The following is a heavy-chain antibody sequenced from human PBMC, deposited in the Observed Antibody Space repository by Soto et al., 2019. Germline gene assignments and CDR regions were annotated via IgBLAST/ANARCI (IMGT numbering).Heavy chain of an antibody. CDR1: GFTFSSYG. Sequence: GGSLRLSCAASGFTFSSYGMHWVRQAPGKGLEWVAVISYDGSNKYYADSVKGRFTISRDNSKNTLYLQMNSLRAEDTAVYYCAKDPEHYDSSGYIDYWGQGTLVTVSS. J-gene: IGHJ4*02. V-gene: IGHV3-30*18. D-gene: IGHD3-22*01. CDR3: AKDPEHYDSSGYIDY. CDR2: ISYDGSNK.